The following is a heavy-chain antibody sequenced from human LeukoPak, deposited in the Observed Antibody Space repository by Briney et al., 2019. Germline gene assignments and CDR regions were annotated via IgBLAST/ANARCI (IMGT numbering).Heavy chain of an antibody. CDR1: AGSVNSGSYY. D-gene: IGHD6-6*01. CDR2: IYYSGTT. J-gene: IGHJ4*02. CDR3: ARDSLAVRHFDY. V-gene: IGHV4-39*07. Sequence: SETLSLTCTVSAGSVNSGSYYWGWIRQPPGKGLEWIGSIYYSGTTYYNPSLRSRVTISLDTSKNQFSLKVSSVIAADTAVYYCARDSLAVRHFDYWSQGFLVTVSS.